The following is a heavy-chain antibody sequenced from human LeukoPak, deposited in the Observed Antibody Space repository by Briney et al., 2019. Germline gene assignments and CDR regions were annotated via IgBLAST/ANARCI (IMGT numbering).Heavy chain of an antibody. J-gene: IGHJ4*02. Sequence: GGSLRLSCAASGFIFGNYAMSWVRQAPGKGLEWVSSISSNSDYIYYVDSIKGRFSISRDNANNSLHLRMNSLRAEDTAVYYCARVPITVSGVLYYFDYWGQGILVTASS. V-gene: IGHV3-21*06. D-gene: IGHD6-19*01. CDR2: ISSNSDYI. CDR1: GFIFGNYA. CDR3: ARVPITVSGVLYYFDY.